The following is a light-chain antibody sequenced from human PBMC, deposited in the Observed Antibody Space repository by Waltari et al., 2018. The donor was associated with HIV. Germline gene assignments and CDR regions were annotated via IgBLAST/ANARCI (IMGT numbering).Light chain of an antibody. V-gene: IGLV2-8*01. CDR3: SSYTGRDIRVV. J-gene: IGLJ2*01. Sequence: QSALTQPPSASGSPGQSVTISCTGSDSDIGSCNYVSWYQQHPGKAPKLMIYEVNKRPSGVPDRFSGAKSGSVASLTVSGLQADDEADYYCSSYTGRDIRVVFGGGTKLTVL. CDR1: DSDIGSCNY. CDR2: EVN.